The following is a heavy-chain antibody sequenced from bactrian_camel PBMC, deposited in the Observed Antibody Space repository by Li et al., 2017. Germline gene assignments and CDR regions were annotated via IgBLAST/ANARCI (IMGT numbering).Heavy chain of an antibody. CDR1: GYTYSVKC. J-gene: IGHJ4*01. D-gene: IGHD1*01. CDR3: AAGRRMLTCVWNY. V-gene: IGHV3S53*01. Sequence: QVQLVESGGGSVQAGGSLRLSCTSSGYTYSVKCMGWFRQTPGKEREGVAAIHLEAGRTTYADSLKGRFTISQDNAKNTVYLQMNKLNAEDTAVYTCAAGRRMLTCVWNYWGQGTQVTVS. CDR2: IHLEAGRT.